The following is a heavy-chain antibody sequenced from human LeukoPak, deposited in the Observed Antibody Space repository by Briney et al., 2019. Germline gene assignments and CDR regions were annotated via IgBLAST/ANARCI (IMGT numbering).Heavy chain of an antibody. CDR2: IYISGST. V-gene: IGHV4-4*07. D-gene: IGHD3-3*01. J-gene: IGHJ5*02. CDR1: GVSINDHY. CDR3: AREYDFWTGRDSSKGWLDP. Sequence: PSETLSLTCSVSGVSINDHYWTWVRQPAGRGLEWIGHIYISGSTDYNPSLKSRVTLSVDMSKNQFSPRLTSVTAADTAVYYCAREYDFWTGRDSSKGWLDPWGPGILVAVSS.